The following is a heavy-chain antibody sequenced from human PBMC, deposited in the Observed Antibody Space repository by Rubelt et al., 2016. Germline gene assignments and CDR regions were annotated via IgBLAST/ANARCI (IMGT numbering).Heavy chain of an antibody. CDR2: IYWDDDK. J-gene: IGHJ6*02. CDR3: EHDTASRNCAMDV. Sequence: QITLKESGPTVVKPTRTLTLTCTFSGFSLRASGVGVVWIRQPPGKALEWLALIYWDDDKRYSPSLKTRLTITKDTSDNQVVLTMTDRDPVVTATDDCEHDTASRNCAMDVWGQGTTVTVSS. V-gene: IGHV2-5*02. D-gene: IGHD1-1*01. CDR1: GFSLRASGVG.